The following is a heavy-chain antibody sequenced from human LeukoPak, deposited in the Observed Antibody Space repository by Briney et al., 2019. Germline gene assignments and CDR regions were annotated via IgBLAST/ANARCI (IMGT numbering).Heavy chain of an antibody. J-gene: IGHJ4*02. CDR3: ARGDDFWSGYYPIDY. CDR1: GFTFSTYS. D-gene: IGHD3-3*01. V-gene: IGHV3-21*01. Sequence: GGSLRLSCAASGFTFSTYSMNWVRQAPGKGLEGVPSISSSSSYIYYADSVKGRFTISRDNAKNSLYLQMNSLRAEDTAVYYCARGDDFWSGYYPIDYWGQGTLVTVSS. CDR2: ISSSSSYI.